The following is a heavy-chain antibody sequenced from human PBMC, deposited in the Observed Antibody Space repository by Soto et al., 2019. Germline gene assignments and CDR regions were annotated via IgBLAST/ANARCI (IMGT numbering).Heavy chain of an antibody. Sequence: PSETLSLTCAVYGGSFSGYYWSWIRQPPGKGLEWIGEINHSGSTNYNPSLKSRVTISVDTSKNQFSLKLSSVTAADTAVYYCARGKAESRWAVYCTNGVCHWSDNDYYYMDVWGKGTTVTVSS. D-gene: IGHD2-8*01. V-gene: IGHV4-34*01. J-gene: IGHJ6*03. CDR1: GGSFSGYY. CDR2: INHSGST. CDR3: ARGKAESRWAVYCTNGVCHWSDNDYYYMDV.